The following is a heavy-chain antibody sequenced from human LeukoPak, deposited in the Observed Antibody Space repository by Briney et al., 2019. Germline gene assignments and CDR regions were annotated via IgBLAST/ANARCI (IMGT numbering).Heavy chain of an antibody. J-gene: IGHJ4*02. V-gene: IGHV3-7*04. D-gene: IGHD2-21*01. CDR2: IKQDGSDQ. CDR1: GFTFNRHW. CDR3: ARKAYDSDCFDF. Sequence: GGSLRLSCAASGFTFNRHWMAWVRQAPGKGLEWVANIKQDGSDQYYVGSVKGRFTISRDNAKNSLYIQMNNLRDEDTAVYYCARKAYDSDCFDFWGQGTLVTVSS.